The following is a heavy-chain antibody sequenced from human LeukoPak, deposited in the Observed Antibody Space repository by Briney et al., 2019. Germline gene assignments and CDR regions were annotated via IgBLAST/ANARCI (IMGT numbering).Heavy chain of an antibody. CDR3: ATIGGSYSSSWHSDY. J-gene: IGHJ4*02. CDR1: GYTLTELS. V-gene: IGHV1-24*01. D-gene: IGHD6-13*01. Sequence: ASVKVSCKVSGYTLTELSMHWVRQAPGKGLEWMGGFDPEDGETIYAQKFQGRVTMTEDTSTDTAYMELSSLRSEDTAVYYCATIGGSYSSSWHSDYWGQGTLVTVS. CDR2: FDPEDGET.